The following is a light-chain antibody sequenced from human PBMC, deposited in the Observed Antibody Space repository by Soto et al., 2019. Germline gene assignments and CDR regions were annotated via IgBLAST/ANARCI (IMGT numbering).Light chain of an antibody. CDR2: GAS. J-gene: IGKJ2*01. V-gene: IGKV1D-12*01. Sequence: DLQMTQSPSSVSASVGDSVTITCRASEGISKWLAWYQQKPGKAPKLLIYGASTLQSGVPPRFSGSGSGTDFTLTINSLQPDDFATYYCQQANTFPHTFGQGTKLQIK. CDR1: EGISKW. CDR3: QQANTFPHT.